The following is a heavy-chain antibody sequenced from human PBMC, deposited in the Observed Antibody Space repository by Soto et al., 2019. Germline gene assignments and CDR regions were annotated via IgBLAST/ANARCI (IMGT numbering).Heavy chain of an antibody. J-gene: IGHJ4*02. CDR3: ATDRDSSGWYVFDY. Sequence: ASVKVSCQVSGYTLTELSMHWVRQAPGKGLEWMGGFDPEDGETIYAQKFQGRVTMTEDTSTDTAYMELSSLRSEDTAVYYCATDRDSSGWYVFDYWGQGTLVTVSS. CDR1: GYTLTELS. D-gene: IGHD6-19*01. V-gene: IGHV1-24*01. CDR2: FDPEDGET.